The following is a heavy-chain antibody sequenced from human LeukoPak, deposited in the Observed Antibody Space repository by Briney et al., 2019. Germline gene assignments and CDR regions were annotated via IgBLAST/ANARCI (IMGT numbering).Heavy chain of an antibody. J-gene: IGHJ4*02. CDR3: AKPQVLAAILTFDY. CDR2: ISGSGGST. D-gene: IGHD2-2*02. CDR1: GFTFSSYA. V-gene: IGHV3-23*01. Sequence: GGSLRLSCAAPGFTFSSYAMSWVRQAPGKGLEWVSAISGSGGSTYYADSVRGRFTISRDNSKNTLYLQMNSLRAEDTAVYYCAKPQVLAAILTFDYWGQGTLVTVSS.